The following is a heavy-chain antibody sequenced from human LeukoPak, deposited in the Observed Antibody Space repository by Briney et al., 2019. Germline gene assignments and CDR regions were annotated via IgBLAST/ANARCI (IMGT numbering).Heavy chain of an antibody. CDR3: ARDQVAVAGDNWFDP. D-gene: IGHD6-19*01. Sequence: GGSLRLSCAASGFTFSDYYMSWIRQAPGKGLEWVSSISSSSSYIYYADSVKGRFTISRDNAKNSLYLQMNSLRAEDTAVYYCARDQVAVAGDNWFDPWGQGTLVTVSS. V-gene: IGHV3-11*06. CDR2: ISSSSSYI. CDR1: GFTFSDYY. J-gene: IGHJ5*02.